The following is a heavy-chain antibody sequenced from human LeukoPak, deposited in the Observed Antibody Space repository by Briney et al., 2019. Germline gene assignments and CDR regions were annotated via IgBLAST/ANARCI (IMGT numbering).Heavy chain of an antibody. CDR1: GGSISSSSYY. CDR2: IYYSGST. CDR3: ARYNTVAGTGY. D-gene: IGHD6-19*01. J-gene: IGHJ4*02. V-gene: IGHV4-39*07. Sequence: SETLSLTCTVSGGSISSSSYYWGWIRQPPGKGLEWIGSIYYSGSTYYNPSLKSRVTISVDTSKNQFSLKLSSVTAADTAVYYCARYNTVAGTGYWGQGTLVTVSS.